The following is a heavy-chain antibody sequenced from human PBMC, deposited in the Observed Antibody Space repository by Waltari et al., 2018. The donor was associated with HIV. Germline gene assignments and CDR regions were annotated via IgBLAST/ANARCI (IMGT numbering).Heavy chain of an antibody. Sequence: QLQLQESGPGLVKPSETLSLTCTVSGGSISSSSYYWGWSRKPPGKGLEWIGSIYYSGSTYYNPSLKSRVTISVDTSKNQFSLKLSSVTAADTAVYYCARVQTGVDTAMVNRYFDLWGRGTLVTVSS. CDR3: ARVQTGVDTAMVNRYFDL. CDR1: GGSISSSSYY. CDR2: IYYSGST. J-gene: IGHJ2*01. V-gene: IGHV4-39*01. D-gene: IGHD5-18*01.